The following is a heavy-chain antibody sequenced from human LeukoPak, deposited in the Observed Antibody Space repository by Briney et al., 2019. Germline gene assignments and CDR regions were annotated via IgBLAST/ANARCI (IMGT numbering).Heavy chain of an antibody. CDR3: AKDGDLAAILYYYGMDV. J-gene: IGHJ6*02. D-gene: IGHD2-21*02. CDR2: ISGSGGST. V-gene: IGHV3-23*01. CDR1: GFTFSSYA. Sequence: GGSLRLSCAASGFTFSSYAMSWVRQAPVKGLEWVSAISGSGGSTYYADSVKGRFTISRDNSKNTLYLQMNSLRAEDTAVYYCAKDGDLAAILYYYGMDVWGQGTTVTVSS.